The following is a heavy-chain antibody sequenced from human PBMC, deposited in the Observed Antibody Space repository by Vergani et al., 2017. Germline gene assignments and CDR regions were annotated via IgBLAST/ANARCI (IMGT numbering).Heavy chain of an antibody. CDR1: GGSISSSSYY. V-gene: IGHV4-39*01. J-gene: IGHJ3*02. Sequence: QLQLQESGPGLVKPSETLSLTCTVSGGSISSSSYYWGWIRQPPGKGLELIGSIYYSGSTYYNPSLKSRVTISVDTSKNQFSLKLSSVTAADTAVYYCARPGYCSSTSCYGDAFDIWGQGTMVTVSS. CDR3: ARPGYCSSTSCYGDAFDI. CDR2: IYYSGST. D-gene: IGHD2-2*01.